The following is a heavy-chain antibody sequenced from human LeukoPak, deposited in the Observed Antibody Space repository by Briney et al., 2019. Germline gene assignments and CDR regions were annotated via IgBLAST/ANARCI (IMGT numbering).Heavy chain of an antibody. CDR3: AKDQLSGATSSGSFDS. D-gene: IGHD6-6*01. J-gene: IGHJ4*02. CDR1: GFTFSSYG. CDR2: LRNDGKTN. V-gene: IGHV3-30*02. Sequence: GGSLRLSCAASGFTFSSYGMHWVRQAPGKWLEWVAYLRNDGKTNSCIDSVKGRFTVSRDNSKNTLFLQLNSLRADDTALYYCAKDQLSGATSSGSFDSWGLGTLVGVSS.